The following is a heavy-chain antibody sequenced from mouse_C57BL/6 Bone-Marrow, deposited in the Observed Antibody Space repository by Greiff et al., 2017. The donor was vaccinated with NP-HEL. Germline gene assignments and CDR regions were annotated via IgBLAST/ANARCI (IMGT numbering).Heavy chain of an antibody. CDR1: GSTFTSYW. CDR2: IHPNSGST. CDR3: ARSLIYYSYYYAMDY. V-gene: IGHV1-64*01. J-gene: IGHJ4*01. Sequence: QVQLQQPGAELVKPGASVKLSCKASGSTFTSYWMHWVKQRPGQGLEWIGMIHPNSGSTNYNEKFKSKATLTVDKSSSTAYMQLSSLTSEDSAVYYCARSLIYYSYYYAMDYWGQGTSVTVSS. D-gene: IGHD2-1*01.